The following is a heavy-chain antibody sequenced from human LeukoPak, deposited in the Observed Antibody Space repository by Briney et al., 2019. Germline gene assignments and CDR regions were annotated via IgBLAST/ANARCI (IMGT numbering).Heavy chain of an antibody. CDR2: IIPIFGTA. CDR1: GGTFSSYA. CDR3: ARGGYSGYEGWARWDYYYYYMDV. D-gene: IGHD5-12*01. V-gene: IGHV1-69*06. Sequence: SVKVSCKASGGTFSSYAISWVRQAPGQGLEWMGGIIPIFGTANYAQKFQGRVTITADKSTSTAYMELSSLRSEDTAVYYCARGGYSGYEGWARWDYYYYYMDVWGKGTTVTVSS. J-gene: IGHJ6*03.